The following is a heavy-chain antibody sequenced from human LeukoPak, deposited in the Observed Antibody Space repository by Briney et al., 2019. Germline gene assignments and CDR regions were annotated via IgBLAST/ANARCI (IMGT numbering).Heavy chain of an antibody. D-gene: IGHD6-13*01. Sequence: GGSLRLSCAASGFTFSSYGMHWVRQAPGKGLEWVAVISYDGSNKYYADSVKGRFTISRDNPKNTLYLQMNSLRAEDTAVYYCAKGKYSSSWTANYYYGMDVWGQGTTVTVSS. CDR1: GFTFSSYG. J-gene: IGHJ6*02. CDR3: AKGKYSSSWTANYYYGMDV. CDR2: ISYDGSNK. V-gene: IGHV3-30*18.